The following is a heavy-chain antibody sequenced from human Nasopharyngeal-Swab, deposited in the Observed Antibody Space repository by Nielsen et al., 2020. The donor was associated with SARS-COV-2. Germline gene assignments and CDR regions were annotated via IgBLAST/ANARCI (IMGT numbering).Heavy chain of an antibody. V-gene: IGHV4-31*03. Sequence: SETLSLTCTVSGGSISSGGYYWSWIRQHPGKGLEWIGYIYYSGSTYYNPPLKSRVTISVDTSKNQFSLKLSSVTAADTAVYYCARGVVVIPNYYYYYYMDVWGKGTTVTVSS. CDR3: ARGVVVIPNYYYYYYMDV. CDR2: IYYSGST. CDR1: GGSISSGGYY. J-gene: IGHJ6*03. D-gene: IGHD2-21*01.